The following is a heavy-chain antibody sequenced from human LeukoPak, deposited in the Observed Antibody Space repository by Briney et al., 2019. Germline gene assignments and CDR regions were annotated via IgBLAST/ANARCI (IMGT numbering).Heavy chain of an antibody. Sequence: SETLSLTCAVYGGSFSGYYWSWIRQPPGKGLEWIGEINHSGSTNYNPSLKSRVTISVDTSKNQFSLKLSSVTAADTAVYYCARATALGYCSSTSCSTPYYYYYMDVWGKGTTVTVSS. CDR3: ARATALGYCSSTSCSTPYYYYYMDV. D-gene: IGHD2-2*01. CDR2: INHSGST. CDR1: GGSFSGYY. V-gene: IGHV4-34*01. J-gene: IGHJ6*03.